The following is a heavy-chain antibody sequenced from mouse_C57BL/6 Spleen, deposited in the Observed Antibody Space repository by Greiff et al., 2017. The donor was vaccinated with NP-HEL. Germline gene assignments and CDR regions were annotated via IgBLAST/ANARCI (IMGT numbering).Heavy chain of an antibody. Sequence: VKVVESGPELVKPGASVKISCKASGYSFTSYYIHWVKQRPGQGLEWIGWIYPGSGNTKYNEKFKGKATLTADTSSSTAYMQLSSLTSEDSAVYYCARRGTKDAMDYWGQGTSVTVSS. CDR3: ARRGTKDAMDY. D-gene: IGHD1-3*01. CDR1: GYSFTSYY. V-gene: IGHV1-66*01. CDR2: IYPGSGNT. J-gene: IGHJ4*01.